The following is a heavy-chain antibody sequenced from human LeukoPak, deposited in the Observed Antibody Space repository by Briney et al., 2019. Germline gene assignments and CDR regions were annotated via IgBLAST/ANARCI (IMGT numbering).Heavy chain of an antibody. V-gene: IGHV3-21*01. CDR3: ARGYCSGGSCWDYFDY. D-gene: IGHD2-15*01. CDR2: ISSSSSYI. Sequence: GGSLRLSCAASGFTFSSYSMNWVRQVPGKGLEWVSSISSSSSYIYYADSVKGRFTISRDNAKNSLYLQMNSLRAEDTAVYYCARGYCSGGSCWDYFDYWGQGTLVTVSS. CDR1: GFTFSSYS. J-gene: IGHJ4*02.